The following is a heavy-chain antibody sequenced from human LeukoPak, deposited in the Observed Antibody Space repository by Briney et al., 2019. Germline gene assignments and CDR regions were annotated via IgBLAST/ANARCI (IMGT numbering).Heavy chain of an antibody. CDR2: IIPIFGTA. V-gene: IGHV1-69*05. D-gene: IGHD3-22*01. J-gene: IGHJ4*02. CDR3: ARVVYYYDSSGYYGALDY. CDR1: GGTFSSYA. Sequence: SVKVSCKASGGTFSSYAISWVRQAPGQGLEWMGGIIPIFGTANYAQKFQGRVTITTDESTSTAYMELSSLRSEDTAVYYCARVVYYYDSSGYYGALDYWGQGTLVTVSS.